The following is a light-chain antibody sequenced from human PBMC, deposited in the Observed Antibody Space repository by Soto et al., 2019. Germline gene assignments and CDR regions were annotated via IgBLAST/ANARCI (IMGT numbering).Light chain of an antibody. CDR2: GGN. Sequence: NFMLTQPHSVSQSPGKTVTISCTRSSGSLAGNSVQWYQQRPGSAPTTVIFGGNQRPYGISDRFSASIDSSSNSASLTISALQTEDEADYYCQSYDSDDYVVFGGGTKVTVL. CDR3: QSYDSDDYVV. J-gene: IGLJ2*01. V-gene: IGLV6-57*04. CDR1: SGSLAGNS.